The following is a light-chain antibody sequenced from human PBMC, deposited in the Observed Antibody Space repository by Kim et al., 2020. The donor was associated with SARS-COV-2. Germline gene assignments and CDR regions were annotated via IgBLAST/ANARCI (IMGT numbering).Light chain of an antibody. CDR2: AAS. CDR1: QGIANN. CDR3: QQYAGYPRT. Sequence: ASVGDRVLITCRASQGIANNVAWFQQKPGKAPKSLVYAASSLESGVPSRFSGSGSVTDFILTISSLQPEDYATYYCQQYAGYPRTFGQGTKVDIK. V-gene: IGKV1-16*01. J-gene: IGKJ1*01.